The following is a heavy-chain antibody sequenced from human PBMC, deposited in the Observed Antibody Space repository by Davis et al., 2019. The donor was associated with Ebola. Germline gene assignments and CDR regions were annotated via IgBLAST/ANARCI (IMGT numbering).Heavy chain of an antibody. CDR3: ARSLVATIPDY. J-gene: IGHJ4*02. CDR1: GFTFNTYS. D-gene: IGHD5-12*01. CDR2: ISSSSTYI. Sequence: PGGSLRLSCAASGFTFNTYSMTWVRQAPGKGLEWASSISSSSTYIYYADSVKGRFTISRDNAQNSLYLQMNSLRAEDTAVYYCARSLVATIPDYWGQGTLVTVSS. V-gene: IGHV3-21*01.